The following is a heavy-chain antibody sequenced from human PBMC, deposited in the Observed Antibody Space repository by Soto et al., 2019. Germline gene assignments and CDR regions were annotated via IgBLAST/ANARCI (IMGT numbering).Heavy chain of an antibody. CDR2: IYDSGTT. V-gene: IGHV4-59*01. J-gene: IGHJ5*02. Sequence: QVQLQESGPGLVKPSETLSLTCAVSGASITDYYWSWIRQPPGKGLEWIGYIYDSGTTNYNPSLKSRVTISVDTSKNQFSLKLSSVTAADTAVYYCARNNGQVGRFYPWGQGALVTVSS. CDR1: GASITDYY. CDR3: ARNNGQVGRFYP. D-gene: IGHD2-8*01.